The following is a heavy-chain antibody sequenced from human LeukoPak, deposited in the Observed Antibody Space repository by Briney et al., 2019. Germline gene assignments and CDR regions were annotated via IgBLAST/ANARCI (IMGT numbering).Heavy chain of an antibody. CDR2: MNPNSGNT. CDR1: GYTFTSYD. J-gene: IGHJ6*02. D-gene: IGHD3-10*01. CDR3: ARGTMVRGVIITGYYYGMDV. V-gene: IGHV1-8*01. Sequence: ASVKVSCKASGYTFTSYDINWVRQATGQGLEWMGWMNPNSGNTGYAQKFQGRVTMTRNTSISTAYMELSSLRSEDTAVYHCARGTMVRGVIITGYYYGMDVWGQGTTVTVSS.